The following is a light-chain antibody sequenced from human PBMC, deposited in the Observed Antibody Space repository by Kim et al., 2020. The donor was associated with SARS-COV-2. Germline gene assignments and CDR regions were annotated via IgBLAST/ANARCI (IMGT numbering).Light chain of an antibody. V-gene: IGLV1-47*01. CDR2: RNN. CDR3: AAWDDSLSGVV. Sequence: GQRVTISCSGSSSNIGSNYVYWYQQLPGMAPKLLIYRNNQRPSGVPDRFSGSKSGTSASLAISGLRSEDEADYYCAAWDDSLSGVVFGGWTKLTVL. CDR1: SSNIGSNY. J-gene: IGLJ2*01.